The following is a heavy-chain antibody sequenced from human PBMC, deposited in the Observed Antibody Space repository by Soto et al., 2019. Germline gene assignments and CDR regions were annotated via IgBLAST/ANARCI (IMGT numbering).Heavy chain of an antibody. Sequence: SETLSLTCAVYGGSFSGYYWSWIRQPPGKGLEWIGEINHSGSTNYNPSLKSRVTISVDTSKNQFSLKLSSVTAADTAVYYCARNLELLWFGELLSNNHSDGAFDIWGQGTMVTVS. CDR1: GGSFSGYY. CDR2: INHSGST. CDR3: ARNLELLWFGELLSNNHSDGAFDI. D-gene: IGHD3-10*01. J-gene: IGHJ3*02. V-gene: IGHV4-34*01.